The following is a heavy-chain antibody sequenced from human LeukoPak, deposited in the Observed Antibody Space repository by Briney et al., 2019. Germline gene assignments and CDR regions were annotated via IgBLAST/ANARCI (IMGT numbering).Heavy chain of an antibody. CDR2: ITPSGTT. Sequence: ASVKVSCKASGYTFTNYYMHWVRRAPGQGLEWMGIITPSGTTSYTQKFQGRVTLTRDMSTSTVYMELSSLRYEDTAVYYCARGSRTKGGFDYWGQGTLVTVSS. D-gene: IGHD1-14*01. CDR1: GYTFTNYY. J-gene: IGHJ4*02. CDR3: ARGSRTKGGFDY. V-gene: IGHV1-46*01.